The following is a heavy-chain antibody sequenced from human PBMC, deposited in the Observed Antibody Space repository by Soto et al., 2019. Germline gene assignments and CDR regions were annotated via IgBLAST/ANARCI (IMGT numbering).Heavy chain of an antibody. D-gene: IGHD3-3*02. CDR2: IFYLGSS. Sequence: SETLSRTRTASGDCLISSAFYWGWVRQPPGKGLEWIGSIFYLGSSYYNPSLKSRVTMSVDTSKNQFSLRLRSVTAADTALYFCARHSLALRKNNWLDPCGQGIRFTVAS. V-gene: IGHV4-39*01. CDR3: ARHSLALRKNNWLDP. CDR1: GDCLISSAFY. J-gene: IGHJ5*02.